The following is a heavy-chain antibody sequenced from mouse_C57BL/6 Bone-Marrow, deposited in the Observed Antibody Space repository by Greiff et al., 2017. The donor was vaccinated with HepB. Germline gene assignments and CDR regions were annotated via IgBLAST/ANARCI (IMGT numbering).Heavy chain of an antibody. J-gene: IGHJ4*01. CDR2: IRNKANNHAT. D-gene: IGHD3-3*01. V-gene: IGHV6-6*01. CDR3: IRRSGTGYAMCY. CDR1: GFTFSDAW. Sequence: EVKVVESGGGLVQPGGSMKLSCAASGFTFSDAWMDWVRQSPEKGLEWVAEIRNKANNHATYYAESVKGRFTISRDDSKSSVYLQMNSLRAEDTGIYYCIRRSGTGYAMCYWGQGTSVTVSS.